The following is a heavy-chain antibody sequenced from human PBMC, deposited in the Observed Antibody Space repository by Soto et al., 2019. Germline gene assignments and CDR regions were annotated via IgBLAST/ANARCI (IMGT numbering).Heavy chain of an antibody. CDR3: ARDPTYYYDSSGYYYPNWFDP. CDR1: GYTFTGYY. J-gene: IGHJ5*02. D-gene: IGHD3-22*01. CDR2: INPNSGGT. V-gene: IGHV1-2*02. Sequence: ASVKVSCKASGYTFTGYYMHWVRQAPGQGXEWMGWINPNSGGTNYAQKFQGRVTMTRDTSISTAYMELSRLRSDDTAVYYCARDPTYYYDSSGYYYPNWFDPWGQGTLVTVSS.